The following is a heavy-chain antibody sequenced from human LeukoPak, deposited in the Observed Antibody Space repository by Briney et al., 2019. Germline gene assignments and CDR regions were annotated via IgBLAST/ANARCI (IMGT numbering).Heavy chain of an antibody. D-gene: IGHD3-3*01. Sequence: PGRSLRLSCAASGFRFSSYGMHWVRQAPGKGLEWVAVISYDGSNQYYADSVKGRFTISRDNSKNTLYLQINSLRVEDTAVYCCAKDLDFWSGYYHSYGMDVWGQGTTVTVSS. V-gene: IGHV3-30*18. CDR2: ISYDGSNQ. J-gene: IGHJ6*02. CDR3: AKDLDFWSGYYHSYGMDV. CDR1: GFRFSSYG.